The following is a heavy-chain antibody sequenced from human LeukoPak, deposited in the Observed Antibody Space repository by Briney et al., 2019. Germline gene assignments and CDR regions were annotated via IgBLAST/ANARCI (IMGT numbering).Heavy chain of an antibody. CDR1: GGSFSGYY. CDR2: INHSGST. CDR3: ARQSYDFWSGYSKTDYYYYMDV. V-gene: IGHV4-34*01. J-gene: IGHJ6*03. D-gene: IGHD3-3*01. Sequence: SETLSLTCAVYGGSFSGYYWSWIRQPPGKGLEWIGEINHSGSTNYNPSLKSRVTISVDTSKNQFSLKLSSVTAADTAVYYCARQSYDFWSGYSKTDYYYYMDVWGKGTTVTASS.